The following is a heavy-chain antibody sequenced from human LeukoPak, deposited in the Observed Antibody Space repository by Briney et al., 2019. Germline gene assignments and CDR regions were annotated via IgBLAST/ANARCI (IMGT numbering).Heavy chain of an antibody. Sequence: SQTLSLTCTVSGGSISSGSYYWSWIRQPAGKGLEWIGRIYCSGSTYYNPSLKSRVTISVDTSKNQFSLKLSSVTAADTAVYYCAREHRPISSSWYPYYYYYYMDVWGKGTTVTVSS. CDR2: IYCSGST. D-gene: IGHD6-13*01. CDR3: AREHRPISSSWYPYYYYYYMDV. V-gene: IGHV4-61*02. J-gene: IGHJ6*03. CDR1: GGSISSGSYY.